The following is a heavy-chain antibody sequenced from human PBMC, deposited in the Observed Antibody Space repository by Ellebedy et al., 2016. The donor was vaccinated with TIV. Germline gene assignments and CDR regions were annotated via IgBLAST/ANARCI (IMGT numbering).Heavy chain of an antibody. CDR2: ISSSSSYI. Sequence: GESLKISCAASGFTVSSNYMNWVRQAPGKGLEWVSSISSSSSYIYYADSVKGRFTISRDNAKNSLYLQMNSLRAEDTAVYYCAREQRYPYCSSTSCYAFDIWGQGTMVTVSS. CDR3: AREQRYPYCSSTSCYAFDI. CDR1: GFTVSSNY. V-gene: IGHV3-21*01. J-gene: IGHJ3*02. D-gene: IGHD2-2*01.